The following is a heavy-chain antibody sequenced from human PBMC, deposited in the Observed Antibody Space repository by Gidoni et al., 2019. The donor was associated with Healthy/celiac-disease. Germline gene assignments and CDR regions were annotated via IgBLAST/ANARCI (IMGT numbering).Heavy chain of an antibody. CDR2: IYTSGST. D-gene: IGHD3-22*01. Sequence: QVQLQESGPGLVKPSQTLSLTCTVSGGSISSGSYYWSWIRQPAGKGLEWIGRIYTSGSTNYNPSLKSRVTISVDTSKNQFSLKLSSVTAADTAVYYCAREGESYYYDSSGYYLKSRQFDYWGQGTLVTVSS. V-gene: IGHV4-61*02. J-gene: IGHJ4*02. CDR3: AREGESYYYDSSGYYLKSRQFDY. CDR1: GGSISSGSYY.